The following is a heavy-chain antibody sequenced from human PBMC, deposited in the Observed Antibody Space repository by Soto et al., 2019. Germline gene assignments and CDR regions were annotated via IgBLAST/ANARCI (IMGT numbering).Heavy chain of an antibody. D-gene: IGHD3-10*01. CDR3: ARDRGYPDSFNI. J-gene: IGHJ3*02. V-gene: IGHV3-74*03. CDR2: IYSDGSAT. CDR1: GFTFSYYW. Sequence: GSLRLSCAASGFTFSYYWMHWVRQTPEKGLVWVARIYSDGSATTYADPVKGRFTISRDNSKNTLYLQMNSLRADDTAVYYCARDRGYPDSFNIWGQGSKVTVSS.